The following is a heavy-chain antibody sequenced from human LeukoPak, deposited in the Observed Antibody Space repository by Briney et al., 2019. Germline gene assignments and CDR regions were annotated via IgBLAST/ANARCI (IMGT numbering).Heavy chain of an antibody. CDR2: INQDGSEN. CDR1: GFTFSNYW. D-gene: IGHD2/OR15-2a*01. CDR3: ARDRGFLSFDY. Sequence: GGSLRLSCAASGFTFSNYWISWVRQAPGKGLEWVASINQDGSENNFVDPVRGRFTISRDNAKNSLYLQMNSLRAEDTAVYYCARDRGFLSFDYWGQGTQVTVSS. V-gene: IGHV3-7*01. J-gene: IGHJ4*02.